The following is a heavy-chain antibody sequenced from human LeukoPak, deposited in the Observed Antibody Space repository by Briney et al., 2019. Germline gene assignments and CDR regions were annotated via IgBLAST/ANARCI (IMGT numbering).Heavy chain of an antibody. J-gene: IGHJ4*02. CDR2: IKQDGSEK. V-gene: IGHV3-7*01. Sequence: AGGSLRPSCAAPGFTFSSYWMSWVRQAPGKGLEWVANIKQDGSEKYYVDSVKGRFTISRDNAKNSLYLQMNSLRAEDTAVYYCARDRGVTGYWGQGTLVTVSS. D-gene: IGHD2-8*02. CDR1: GFTFSSYW. CDR3: ARDRGVTGY.